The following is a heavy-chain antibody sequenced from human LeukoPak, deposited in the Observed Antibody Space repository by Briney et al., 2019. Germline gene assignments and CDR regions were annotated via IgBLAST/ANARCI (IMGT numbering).Heavy chain of an antibody. CDR2: ISSSSSYI. CDR1: GFTFSSYS. D-gene: IGHD2-15*01. CDR3: ASGGRSSGGFDY. Sequence: PGGSLRLSCAASGFTFSSYSMNWVRQAPGKGLEWVSSISSSSSYIYYADSVKGRFTISRDNAKNSLYLQMNSLRAEDTAVYYCASGGRSSGGFDYWGQGTLVTVSS. V-gene: IGHV3-21*01. J-gene: IGHJ4*02.